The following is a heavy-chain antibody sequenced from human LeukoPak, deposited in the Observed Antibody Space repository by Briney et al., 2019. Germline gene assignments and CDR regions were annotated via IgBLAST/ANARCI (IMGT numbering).Heavy chain of an antibody. V-gene: IGHV1-69*13. CDR3: AREDSSGYYGAFDI. Sequence: SVKVSXKASGGTFSSYAISWVRQAPGQGLEWMGGIIPIFGTANYAQKFQGRVTITADESTSTAYMELSSLRSEDTAVYYCAREDSSGYYGAFDIWGQGTMVTVSS. J-gene: IGHJ3*02. CDR1: GGTFSSYA. D-gene: IGHD3-22*01. CDR2: IIPIFGTA.